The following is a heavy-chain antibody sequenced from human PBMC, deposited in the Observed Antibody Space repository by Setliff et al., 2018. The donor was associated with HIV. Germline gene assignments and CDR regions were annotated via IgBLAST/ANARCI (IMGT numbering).Heavy chain of an antibody. J-gene: IGHJ3*02. Sequence: TLSLTCTVSGGSISSHFWSWIRQPPGKGLEWIGTIYHSGSTYYNPSLKSRVTISVDTSKNQFSLKLSSVTAADTAVYYCARDFSTNYDGAFHIWGQGSMVTVSS. D-gene: IGHD3-3*01. CDR1: GGSISSHF. V-gene: IGHV4-59*11. CDR3: ARDFSTNYDGAFHI. CDR2: IYHSGST.